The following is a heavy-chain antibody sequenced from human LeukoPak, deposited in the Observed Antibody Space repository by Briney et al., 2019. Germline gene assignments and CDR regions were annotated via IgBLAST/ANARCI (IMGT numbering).Heavy chain of an antibody. Sequence: SETLSLTCTVSGGSISSSSYYWGWIRQPPGKGLEWIGSIYYSGSTYYNPSLKSRVTISVDTSKNQFSLKLSSVTAADTAVYYCATRGNYKALDYWGQGTLVTVSS. CDR3: ATRGNYKALDY. V-gene: IGHV4-39*01. CDR2: IYYSGST. CDR1: GGSISSSSYY. J-gene: IGHJ4*02. D-gene: IGHD4-11*01.